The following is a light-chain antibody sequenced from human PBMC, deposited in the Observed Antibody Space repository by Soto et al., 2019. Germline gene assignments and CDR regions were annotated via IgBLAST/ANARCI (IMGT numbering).Light chain of an antibody. Sequence: EVVVTQSPSTLSVTQGERVTLSCRASQSVSNKLGWYQHKPGQAPRLLIYDTSTRAAGTPARFTGSGSGTDFTLTISSLQSEDFAVYYCPPDNTWRSIRFGQGRRLAI. V-gene: IGKV3-15*01. CDR1: QSVSNK. J-gene: IGKJ5*01. CDR2: DTS. CDR3: PPDNTWRSIR.